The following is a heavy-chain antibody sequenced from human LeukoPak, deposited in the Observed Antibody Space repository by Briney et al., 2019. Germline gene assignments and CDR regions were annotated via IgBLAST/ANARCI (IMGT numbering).Heavy chain of an antibody. V-gene: IGHV3-23*01. CDR2: ISGSAGST. CDR3: AKTSGSGYYYDY. Sequence: PGGSLRLSCAVSGFTFNSYAMSWVRQAPGKGLERASTISGSAGSTYYADSVKGRFTISRDNSKNTLYLQMNSLRVEDTAVYYCAKTSGSGYYYDYWGQGTLVTVSS. J-gene: IGHJ4*02. D-gene: IGHD3-22*01. CDR1: GFTFNSYA.